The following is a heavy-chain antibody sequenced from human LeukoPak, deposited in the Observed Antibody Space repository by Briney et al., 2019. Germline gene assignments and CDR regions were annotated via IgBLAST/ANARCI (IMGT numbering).Heavy chain of an antibody. CDR2: IYSGGST. J-gene: IGHJ3*02. D-gene: IGHD2-8*02. V-gene: IGHV3-53*01. CDR3: ARGWVLATGAFDI. CDR1: GFTVSTNY. Sequence: GGSLRLPCAASGFTVSTNYMTWVRQAPGKGLEWVSVIYSGGSTYYADSVKGRFTISRDNSKKMLYLQMNSLRAEDTAVYYCARGWVLATGAFDIWGQGTMVTVSS.